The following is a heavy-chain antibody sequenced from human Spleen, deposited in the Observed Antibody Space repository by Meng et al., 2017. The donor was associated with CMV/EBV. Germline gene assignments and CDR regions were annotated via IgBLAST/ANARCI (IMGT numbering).Heavy chain of an antibody. CDR2: ISSSGSTI. D-gene: IGHD3-22*01. Sequence: GESLKISCAASGFTFSDYYMSWIRQAPGKGLEWVSYISSSGSTIYYADSVKGRFTISRDNAKNSLYLQMNSLRAEDTAVYYCARDSDSSGYYYSFDYWGQGTLVTVSS. CDR1: GFTFSDYY. J-gene: IGHJ4*02. CDR3: ARDSDSSGYYYSFDY. V-gene: IGHV3-11*01.